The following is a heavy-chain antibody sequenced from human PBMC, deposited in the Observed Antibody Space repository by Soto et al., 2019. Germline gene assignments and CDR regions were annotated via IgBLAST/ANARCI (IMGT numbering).Heavy chain of an antibody. CDR3: ARGASIAARRYYYCYMDV. D-gene: IGHD6-6*01. Sequence: GGSLRLSCAASGFTFSSYGMHGVRQAPGKGLEWVAVIWYDGSNKYYADSVKGRFTISRDNSKNTLYLQMNSLRAEDTAVYYCARGASIAARRYYYCYMDVCGKGTTVTVSS. CDR1: GFTFSSYG. J-gene: IGHJ6*03. CDR2: IWYDGSNK. V-gene: IGHV3-33*01.